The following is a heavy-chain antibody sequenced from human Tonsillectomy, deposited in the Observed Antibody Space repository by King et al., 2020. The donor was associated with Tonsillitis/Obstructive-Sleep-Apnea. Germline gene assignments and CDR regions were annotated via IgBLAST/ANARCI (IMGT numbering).Heavy chain of an antibody. D-gene: IGHD4-11*01. CDR2: INSDGSST. CDR1: GFTFSSYW. J-gene: IGHJ5*02. V-gene: IGHV3-74*01. Sequence: VQLVESGGGLVQPGGSLRLSCAASGFTFSSYWMHWVRHAPGKGLVWVSRINSDGSSTSYADSVKGRFTISRDNAKNTLYLQMNSLRAEDTAVYYCARGADYSNNWFDPWGQGTLVTVSS. CDR3: ARGADYSNNWFDP.